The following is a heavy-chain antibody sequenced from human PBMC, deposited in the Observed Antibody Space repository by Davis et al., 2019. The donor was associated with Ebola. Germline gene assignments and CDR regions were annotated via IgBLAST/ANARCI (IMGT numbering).Heavy chain of an antibody. CDR1: GGSLTGYY. D-gene: IGHD5-12*01. J-gene: IGHJ6*02. CDR3: ASISGYDPSGYYYGMDV. V-gene: IGHV4-34*01. Sequence: PSETLSLTCTVYGGSLTGYYWSWIRQPPGKGLEWIGEINHSGSTNYNPSLKSRVTISVDTSKNQFSLKLSSVTAADTAVYYCASISGYDPSGYYYGMDVWGQGTTVTVSS. CDR2: INHSGST.